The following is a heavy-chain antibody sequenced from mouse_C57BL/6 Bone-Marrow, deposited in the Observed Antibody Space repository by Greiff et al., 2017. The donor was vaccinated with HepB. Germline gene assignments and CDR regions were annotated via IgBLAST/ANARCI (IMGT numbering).Heavy chain of an antibody. J-gene: IGHJ3*01. CDR1: GFSLTSYA. CDR3: ARNYYYSNYVGFAY. D-gene: IGHD2-5*01. Sequence: QVQLQQSGPGLVAPSQSLSITCTVSGFSLTSYAISWVRQPPGKGLEWLGVIWTGGGTNYNSALKSRLSISKDNSKSQVFLKMNSLQTDDTARYYCARNYYYSNYVGFAYWGQGTLVTVSA. V-gene: IGHV2-9-1*01. CDR2: IWTGGGT.